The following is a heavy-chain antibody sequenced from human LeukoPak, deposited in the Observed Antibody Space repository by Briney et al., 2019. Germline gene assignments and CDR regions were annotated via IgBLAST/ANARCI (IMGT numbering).Heavy chain of an antibody. J-gene: IGHJ6*02. Sequence: PGGSLRLSCVATGFTFSDYNMIWLRQAPGKGLEWLSYLTDSSGFTNYADSVKGRFTISRDNAKNSLYLQMNSLRADDTAVYYCARDLAADKRAMDVWGQGTTVTVSS. D-gene: IGHD6-13*01. CDR1: GFTFSDYN. V-gene: IGHV3-11*05. CDR3: ARDLAADKRAMDV. CDR2: LTDSSGFT.